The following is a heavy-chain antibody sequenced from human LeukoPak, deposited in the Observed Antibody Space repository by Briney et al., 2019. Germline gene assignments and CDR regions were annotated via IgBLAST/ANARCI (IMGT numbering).Heavy chain of an antibody. J-gene: IGHJ4*02. CDR3: TRDRSRAEDD. D-gene: IGHD1-14*01. V-gene: IGHV3-7*01. CDR2: INQGGSDE. CDR1: GFTFGGHW. Sequence: PGGSLRLSCAASGFTFGGHWMSWVRQAPGKGLEWVANINQGGSDEYYVDSVKGRFTISRDNANNLLYLQMNSLRGEDTAVYYCTRDRSRAEDDWGQGTLVTVSS.